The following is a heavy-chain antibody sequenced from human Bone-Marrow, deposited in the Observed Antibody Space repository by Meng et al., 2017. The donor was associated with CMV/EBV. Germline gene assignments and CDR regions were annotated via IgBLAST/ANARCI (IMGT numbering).Heavy chain of an antibody. CDR2: INWNGGST. Sequence: GESLKIPCAASGFTFDDYGMSWVRQAPGKGLEWVSGINWNGGSTGYADSVKGRFTNSRDNAKNSLYLQMNSLRAEDTAVYYCARDLLWFGAEAWRRVGGMDVWGQGTTVTVSS. J-gene: IGHJ6*02. V-gene: IGHV3-20*04. CDR1: GFTFDDYG. CDR3: ARDLLWFGAEAWRRVGGMDV. D-gene: IGHD3-10*01.